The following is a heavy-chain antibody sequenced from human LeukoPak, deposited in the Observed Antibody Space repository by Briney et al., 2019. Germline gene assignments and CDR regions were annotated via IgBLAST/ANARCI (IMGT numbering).Heavy chain of an antibody. D-gene: IGHD3-10*01. CDR1: GFTVSSNY. CDR3: ARGPYASGSYGRRGWVHYMDV. CDR2: ISSSGSTI. V-gene: IGHV3-11*04. Sequence: GGSLRPSCAASGFTVSSNYMSWVRQAPGKGLEWVSYISSSGSTIYYADSVKGRFTISRDNAKNSLYLQMNSLRADDTAVYYCARGPYASGSYGRRGWVHYMDVWGKGTTVTISS. J-gene: IGHJ6*03.